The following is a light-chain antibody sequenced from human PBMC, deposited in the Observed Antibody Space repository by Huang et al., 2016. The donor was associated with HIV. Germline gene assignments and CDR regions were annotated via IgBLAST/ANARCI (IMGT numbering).Light chain of an antibody. Sequence: DIQMTQSPSSLSASVGDRVTITCRESRGISNSLAWYQQQPGKAPKLLLYAASRLLSGVPSRISGSVSLTNYTLTISSLQPEDSATYYCQQYYNTTLSFGGGTKVEIK. CDR3: QQYYNTTLS. V-gene: IGKV1-NL1*01. CDR1: RGISNS. J-gene: IGKJ4*01. CDR2: AAS.